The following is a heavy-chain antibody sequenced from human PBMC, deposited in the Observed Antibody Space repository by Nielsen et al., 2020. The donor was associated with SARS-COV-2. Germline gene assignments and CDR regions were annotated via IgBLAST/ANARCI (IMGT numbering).Heavy chain of an antibody. D-gene: IGHD2-15*01. Sequence: ESLKISCAASGFTFSSYEMNWVRQAPGKGLEWVGRIKSKTDGGTTDYAAPVKGRFTISRDDSKNTLYLQMNSLKTEDTAVYYCTTDRWQLYLDYWGQGTLVTVSS. V-gene: IGHV3-15*01. CDR1: GFTFSSYE. J-gene: IGHJ4*02. CDR3: TTDRWQLYLDY. CDR2: IKSKTDGGTT.